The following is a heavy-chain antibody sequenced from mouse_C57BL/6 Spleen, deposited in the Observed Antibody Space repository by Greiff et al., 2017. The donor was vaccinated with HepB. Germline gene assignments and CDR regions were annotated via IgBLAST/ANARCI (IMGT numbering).Heavy chain of an antibody. CDR1: GYTFTSYW. CDR2: IDPSDSYT. V-gene: IGHV1-50*01. CDR3: ARPYYYGSSPFAY. D-gene: IGHD1-1*01. Sequence: VQLQQPGAELVKPGASVKLSCKASGYTFTSYWMQWVKQRPGQGLEWIGEIDPSDSYTNYNQKFKGKATLTADKSSSTAYMQLSSLTSEDSAVYYCARPYYYGSSPFAYWGQGTLVTVSA. J-gene: IGHJ3*01.